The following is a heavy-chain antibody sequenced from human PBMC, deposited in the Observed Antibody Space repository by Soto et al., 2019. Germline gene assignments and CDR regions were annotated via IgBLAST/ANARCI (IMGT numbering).Heavy chain of an antibody. CDR2: IKHRGST. V-gene: IGHV4-34*01. CDR1: GGSFSGYY. J-gene: IGHJ4*02. D-gene: IGHD6-13*01. Sequence: QVQLQQWGAGLLKPSETLSLTCAVYGGSFSGYYWSWIRQPPGKGLELIGEIKHRGSTNYNPSPKSRVTISVDTSKNQCSLKLSSVTAADTAVYYWASLYGSRAPFDYWGQGTLVTVSS. CDR3: ASLYGSRAPFDY.